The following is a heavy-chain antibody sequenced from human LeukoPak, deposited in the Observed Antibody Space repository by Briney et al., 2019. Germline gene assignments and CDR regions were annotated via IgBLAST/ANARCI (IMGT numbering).Heavy chain of an antibody. V-gene: IGHV4-59*01. Sequence: SETLSLTCTVSGGSIINYYWSWIRQPPGKGLEWIGYISYSGSTTYNPSLMSRVTISRDTPKNQFFLNLNAVTAADTAVYFCARLEAGIVAVPARQPRPPPPRYCDYWGQGILVTVSS. CDR2: ISYSGST. CDR3: ARLEAGIVAVPARQPRPPPPRYCDY. CDR1: GGSIINYY. D-gene: IGHD2-2*01. J-gene: IGHJ4*02.